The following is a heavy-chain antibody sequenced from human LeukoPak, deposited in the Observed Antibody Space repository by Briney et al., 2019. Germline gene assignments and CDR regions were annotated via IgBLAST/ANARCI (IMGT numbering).Heavy chain of an antibody. CDR3: ARTFGDYGDSDY. CDR1: GFTFSSYS. V-gene: IGHV3-21*01. D-gene: IGHD4-17*01. CDR2: ISSSSSYI. Sequence: GGSLRLSCAASGFTFSSYSMNWVRQAPGKGLEWVSSISSSSSYIYYADSVKGRFTISRDNAKNSLYLQMNSLGAEDTAVYYCARTFGDYGDSDYWGQGTLVTVSS. J-gene: IGHJ4*02.